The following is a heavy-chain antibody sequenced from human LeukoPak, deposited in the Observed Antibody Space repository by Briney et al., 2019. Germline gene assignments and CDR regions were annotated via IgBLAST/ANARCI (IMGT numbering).Heavy chain of an antibody. Sequence: GESLKISCKGSGYSFTNYWIGWVRPAPGQGLEWMGWINPNSGGTNYAQKFQGRVTMTRDTSISTAYMELSRLRSDDTAVYYCAMGVGAPEDLAVAADFDYWGQGTLVTVSS. CDR1: GYSFTNYW. CDR3: AMGVGAPEDLAVAADFDY. J-gene: IGHJ4*02. V-gene: IGHV1-2*02. D-gene: IGHD6-19*01. CDR2: INPNSGGT.